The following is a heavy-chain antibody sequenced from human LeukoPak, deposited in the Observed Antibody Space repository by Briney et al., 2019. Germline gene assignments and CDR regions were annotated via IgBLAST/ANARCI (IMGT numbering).Heavy chain of an antibody. Sequence: GGSLRLSCAASGFTFSSYGMHWVRQAPGKGLEWVAVISYDGSNKYYADSVKGRFTISRDNSKNTLYLQMNSLRAEDTAVYYCAREGSTGGYMDVWGKGTTVTVSS. CDR3: AREGSTGGYMDV. V-gene: IGHV3-30*19. CDR2: ISYDGSNK. D-gene: IGHD3-10*01. CDR1: GFTFSSYG. J-gene: IGHJ6*03.